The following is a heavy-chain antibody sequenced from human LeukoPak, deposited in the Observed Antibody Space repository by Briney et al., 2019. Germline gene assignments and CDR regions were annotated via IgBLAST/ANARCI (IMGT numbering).Heavy chain of an antibody. CDR1: GGSFSGYY. D-gene: IGHD3-16*01. V-gene: IGHV4-34*01. Sequence: SETLSLTCAVYGGSFSGYYWGWIRQPPGKGLEWIGEINHSGSTNYNPSLKSRVTISVDTSKNQFSLKLSSVTAADTAVYYCARGGGIMITFGGVDVWGQGTTVTVSS. CDR3: ARGGGIMITFGGVDV. CDR2: INHSGST. J-gene: IGHJ6*02.